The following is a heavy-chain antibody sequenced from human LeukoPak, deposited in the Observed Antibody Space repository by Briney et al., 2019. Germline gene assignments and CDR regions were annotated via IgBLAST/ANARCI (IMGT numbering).Heavy chain of an antibody. CDR2: IIPIFGTA. V-gene: IGHV1-69*13. D-gene: IGHD3-10*01. Sequence: ASVKVSCKASGGTFSSYANSWVRQAPGQGLEWMGGIIPIFGTANYAQKFQGRVTITADESTSTAYMELSSLRSEDTAVYYCARDGGITMVRGVISWFDPWGQGTLVTVSS. CDR1: GGTFSSYA. J-gene: IGHJ5*02. CDR3: ARDGGITMVRGVISWFDP.